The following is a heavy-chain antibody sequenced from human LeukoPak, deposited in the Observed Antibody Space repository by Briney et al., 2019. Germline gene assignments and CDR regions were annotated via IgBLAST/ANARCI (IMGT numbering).Heavy chain of an antibody. CDR2: LSGRSSYI. J-gene: IGHJ4*02. D-gene: IGHD5-18*01. CDR3: ARRDTAMASGGFDL. V-gene: IGHV3-21*01. Sequence: GGTLRLSCTASGFTFSDYNMHWVRQAPGKGLEWVSSLSGRSSYIYYADSLRGRFAISRDNSKNSLYLQMNSLRAEDTAVYYCARRDTAMASGGFDLWGQGTLVTVSS. CDR1: GFTFSDYN.